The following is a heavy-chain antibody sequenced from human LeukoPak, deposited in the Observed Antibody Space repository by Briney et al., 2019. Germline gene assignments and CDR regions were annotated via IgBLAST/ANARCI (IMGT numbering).Heavy chain of an antibody. V-gene: IGHV4-59*01. CDR2: IYYSGST. CDR1: GGSISGYY. Sequence: SETLSLTCTVSGGSISGYYWSWIRQPPGKGLEWIGYIYYSGSTNYNPSLKSRVTIPVDTSKNQFSLKLSSVTAADTAVYYCARRLDAFDIWGQGTMVTVSS. J-gene: IGHJ3*02. D-gene: IGHD5-12*01. CDR3: ARRLDAFDI.